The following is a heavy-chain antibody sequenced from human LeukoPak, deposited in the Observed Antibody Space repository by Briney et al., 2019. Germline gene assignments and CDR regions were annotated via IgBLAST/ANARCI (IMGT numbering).Heavy chain of an antibody. J-gene: IGHJ2*01. CDR2: INWKTGNG. V-gene: IGHV3-9*01. Sequence: DRSLRLSCAGSGFNFDDYAMHWVRQAPGRGLDWVAGINWKTGNGIYADSVKGRFTISRDNSKNSLYLQMSSLRAEDTALYYCTRGAARWEFDFWGRGTLVTVSS. D-gene: IGHD1-26*01. CDR1: GFNFDDYA. CDR3: TRGAARWEFDF.